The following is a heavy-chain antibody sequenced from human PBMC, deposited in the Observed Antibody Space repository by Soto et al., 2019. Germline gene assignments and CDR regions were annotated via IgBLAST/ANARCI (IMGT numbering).Heavy chain of an antibody. CDR2: IGSDI. Sequence: EVQLVGSGGGLAQPWGSLRISCAASGFIFSSFTMNWVRQAPGKGLEWISYIGSDIYYADSVKGRFTTSRDMAKNSLYLQLNSLRAEDSAVYYCVRDWSFDFDNWGQGTLVTVSS. J-gene: IGHJ4*02. CDR3: VRDWSFDFDN. CDR1: GFIFSSFT. V-gene: IGHV3-48*01.